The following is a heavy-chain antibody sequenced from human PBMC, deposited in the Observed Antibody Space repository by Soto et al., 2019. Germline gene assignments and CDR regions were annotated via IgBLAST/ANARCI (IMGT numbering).Heavy chain of an antibody. V-gene: IGHV1-46*01. J-gene: IGHJ3*02. CDR1: GYTLTSYY. CDR2: IDPSGGST. CDR3: TTDPRGWYTDAFDI. D-gene: IGHD6-19*01. Sequence: ASVKVSFKASGYTLTSYYINWVRQAPGQGLEWMAIIDPSGGSTNYAQKFQGRVTMTRDTSTRTIYMEVNSLKTEDTAVYYCTTDPRGWYTDAFDIWGQGTMVTVSS.